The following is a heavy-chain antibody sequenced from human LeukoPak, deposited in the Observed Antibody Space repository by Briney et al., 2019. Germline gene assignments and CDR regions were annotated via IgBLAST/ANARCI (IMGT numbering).Heavy chain of an antibody. D-gene: IGHD3-22*01. CDR1: GFTFSSYA. CDR3: AKSLAGTYYYDSRGYYTMKD. V-gene: IGHV3-23*01. CDR2: ISGSGGST. Sequence: PGGSLRLSCAASGFTFSSYAMSWVRQAPGKGLEWVSAISGSGGSTYYADSVKGRFTISRDNSKNTLYLQMNSLRAEDTAVYYCAKSLAGTYYYDSRGYYTMKDWGQGTLVTVSS. J-gene: IGHJ4*02.